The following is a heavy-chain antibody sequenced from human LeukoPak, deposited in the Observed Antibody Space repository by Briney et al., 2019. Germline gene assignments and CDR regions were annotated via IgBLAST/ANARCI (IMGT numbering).Heavy chain of an antibody. CDR2: IFYSGST. Sequence: SETLSLTGTVSGGSVNSGSYFWSWIRQPPGKGLEWIGYIFYSGSTNYNPSLKSRVTISIDKSKNQFFLNLSSVTAADTAVYYCAQDGGRGTGWSTIDYWGQGTLVTVSS. V-gene: IGHV4-61*01. CDR3: AQDGGRGTGWSTIDY. D-gene: IGHD6-19*01. J-gene: IGHJ4*02. CDR1: GGSVNSGSYF.